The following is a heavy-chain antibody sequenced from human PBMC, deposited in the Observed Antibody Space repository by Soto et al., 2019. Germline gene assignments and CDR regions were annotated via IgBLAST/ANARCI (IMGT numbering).Heavy chain of an antibody. CDR1: GGSISSSNW. V-gene: IGHV4-4*02. CDR2: IYHSGST. Sequence: QVQLQESGPGLVKPSGTLSLTCAVSGGSISSSNWWSWVRQPPGKGLEWIGEIYHSGSTNYNPSLQSRVTISVDKSKNQFSLKLSSVTAADTAVYYCARSRYDSSGYYLGTRAGPFDYWGQGTLVTVSS. D-gene: IGHD3-22*01. J-gene: IGHJ4*02. CDR3: ARSRYDSSGYYLGTRAGPFDY.